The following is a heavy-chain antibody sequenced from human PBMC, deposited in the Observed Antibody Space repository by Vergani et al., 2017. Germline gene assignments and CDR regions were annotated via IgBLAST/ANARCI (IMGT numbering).Heavy chain of an antibody. V-gene: IGHV1-3*01. CDR1: GYTFTTYA. Sequence: QVQLVQSGAEVKKPGASVKVSCKASGYTFTTYAMHWVRQAPGQRLEWMGWINAGNGNTKYSQKFQGRVTITRDTSASTAYMDLSNLRSEDTAVYYCARPHGDILPPDPRRLDYWGQGTLVTVSS. CDR2: INAGNGNT. CDR3: ARPHGDILPPDPRRLDY. J-gene: IGHJ4*02.